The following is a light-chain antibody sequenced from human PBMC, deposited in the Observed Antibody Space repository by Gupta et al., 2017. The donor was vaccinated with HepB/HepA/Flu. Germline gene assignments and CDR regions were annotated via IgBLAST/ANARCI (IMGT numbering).Light chain of an antibody. V-gene: IGKV3D-20*01. Sequence: EIVLTQSPATLSLSPGERATLSCGASQSVRGRYIAWFQQKPGLAPRLLIFDASSRRTGVPDRFSGSGSGTDFTLTIKRLEPEDFAVYYCQQYGSSPNTFGGGTKVEI. CDR1: QSVRGRY. J-gene: IGKJ4*01. CDR3: QQYGSSPNT. CDR2: DAS.